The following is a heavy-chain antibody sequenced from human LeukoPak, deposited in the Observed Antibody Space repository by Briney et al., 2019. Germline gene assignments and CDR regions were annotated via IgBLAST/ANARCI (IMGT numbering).Heavy chain of an antibody. CDR2: FIPIFATT. J-gene: IGHJ4*02. Sequence: SVKVSCKASGGTFSSDTISWVRQAPGQSLEWMGGFIPIFATTHFAQKFRDRATFTADDSTGTAYMELSSLRSDDTAMYYCARHQEAAAASGYFDYWGQGTLVTVSS. CDR3: ARHQEAAAASGYFDY. CDR1: GGTFSSDT. V-gene: IGHV1-69*13. D-gene: IGHD6-13*01.